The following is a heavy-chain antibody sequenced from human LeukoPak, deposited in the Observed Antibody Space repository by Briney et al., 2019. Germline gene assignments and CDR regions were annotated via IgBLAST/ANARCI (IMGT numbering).Heavy chain of an antibody. Sequence: GGSLRLSCAASGFIFSDYYMSWIRQAPGKGLEWVSYISSGANTIYYADSVKGRFTISRDNAKNSLYLQMNSLSPEDTAVYYCARHPQSLFDYWGQGTLVTVSS. J-gene: IGHJ4*02. V-gene: IGHV3-11*01. CDR2: ISSGANTI. CDR1: GFIFSDYY. CDR3: ARHPQSLFDY.